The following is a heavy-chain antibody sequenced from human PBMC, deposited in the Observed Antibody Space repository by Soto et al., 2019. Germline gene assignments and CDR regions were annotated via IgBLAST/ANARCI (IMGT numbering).Heavy chain of an antibody. CDR2: IHDSGSA. J-gene: IGHJ4*02. D-gene: IGHD6-19*01. CDR1: GGSLSGYY. V-gene: IGHV4-34*01. Sequence: SETLSLTCTVYGGSLSGYYWSWIRQPPGKGLEWIGEIHDSGSANYKSSLKSRVTISVDTFKNQFSLKLTSVTAADTAVYYCARETQWLGPHYWGQGTLVTVSS. CDR3: ARETQWLGPHY.